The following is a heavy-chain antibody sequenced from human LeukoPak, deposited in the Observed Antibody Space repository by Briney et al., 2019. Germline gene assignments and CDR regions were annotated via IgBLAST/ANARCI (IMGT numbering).Heavy chain of an antibody. CDR2: IYYSGST. Sequence: MASETLSLTCTVSGGSISSSSYYWGWIRQPPGKGLEWIGSIYYSGSTYYNPSLKSRVTISVDTSKNQFSLKLSSVTAADTAVYYCARASSSWYYFDYWGQGTLVTVSS. V-gene: IGHV4-39*01. J-gene: IGHJ4*02. D-gene: IGHD6-13*01. CDR1: GGSISSSSYY. CDR3: ARASSSWYYFDY.